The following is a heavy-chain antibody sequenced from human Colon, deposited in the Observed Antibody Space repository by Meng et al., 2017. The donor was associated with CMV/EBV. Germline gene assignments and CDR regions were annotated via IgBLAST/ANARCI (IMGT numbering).Heavy chain of an antibody. D-gene: IGHD1-20*01. CDR1: GFACSTYG. CDR2: ISRSGAYT. V-gene: IGHV3-23*01. J-gene: IGHJ4*02. Sequence: VQVLGAGGCLVQPGGSLRLSGLGSGFACSTYGMSWLRQAPGKGLEWVSGISRSGAYTHYADSVKGRFTISRDNSKNTLSLQMNSLRAEDTAVYYCAKVFQGYDWNPLDYWGQGALVPSPQ. CDR3: AKVFQGYDWNPLDY.